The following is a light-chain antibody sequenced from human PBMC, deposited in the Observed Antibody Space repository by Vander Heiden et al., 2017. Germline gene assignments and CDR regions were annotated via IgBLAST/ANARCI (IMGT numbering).Light chain of an antibody. Sequence: TLSVSPGERATLSCRASQSVSSNLAWYQQKPGQAPRLLIYGASTRATGIPARFSGSGSGTEFTLTISSLQSEDFAVYYCQQDNNWWTFGQGTKVEIK. J-gene: IGKJ1*01. V-gene: IGKV3-15*01. CDR1: QSVSSN. CDR3: QQDNNWWT. CDR2: GAS.